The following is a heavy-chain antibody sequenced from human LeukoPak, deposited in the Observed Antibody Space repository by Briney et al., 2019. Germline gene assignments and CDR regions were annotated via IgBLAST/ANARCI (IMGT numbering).Heavy chain of an antibody. CDR3: AKDITLADAFDI. D-gene: IGHD1-14*01. CDR1: GFTFSTYT. CDR2: ISYDASNT. J-gene: IGHJ3*02. V-gene: IGHV3-30-3*01. Sequence: GGSLRLSCAASGFTFSTYTMHWVRQAPGKGLEWVAVISYDASNTYYADSVKGRFTISRDNSKNTLYLQMNSLRAEDTAVYYCAKDITLADAFDIWGQGTMVTVSS.